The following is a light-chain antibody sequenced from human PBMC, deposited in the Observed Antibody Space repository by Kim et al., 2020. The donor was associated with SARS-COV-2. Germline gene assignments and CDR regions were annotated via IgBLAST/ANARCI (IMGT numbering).Light chain of an antibody. CDR2: LKRDGPH. J-gene: IGLJ3*02. Sequence: AWVKLTCTRSTGHSRYPTPWHQQKPEKGRRYLRKLKRDGPHSKGDGVPGSLSRASCGAGRYVTPSSRKTEDEAVSITQTWGTVTWVFGGGTKLTVL. V-gene: IGLV4-69*01. CDR3: QTWGTVTWV. CDR1: TGHSRYP.